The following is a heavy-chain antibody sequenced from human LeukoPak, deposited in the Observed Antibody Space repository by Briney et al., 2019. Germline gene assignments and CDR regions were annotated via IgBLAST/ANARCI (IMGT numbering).Heavy chain of an antibody. D-gene: IGHD3-16*01. Sequence: SETLSLTCTVSGGSISSGSYYWSWIRQPAGKGLEWIGRIYTSGSTNYNPSLKSRVTISVDTSRNQFSLKLSSVTAADTAVYYCAREGIMITFGGTVAFDYWGQGTLVTVSS. J-gene: IGHJ4*02. CDR3: AREGIMITFGGTVAFDY. V-gene: IGHV4-61*02. CDR1: GGSISSGSYY. CDR2: IYTSGST.